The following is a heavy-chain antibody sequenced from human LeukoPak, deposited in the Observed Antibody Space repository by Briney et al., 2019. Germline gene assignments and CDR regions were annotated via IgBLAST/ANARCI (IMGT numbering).Heavy chain of an antibody. D-gene: IGHD6-19*01. J-gene: IGHJ4*02. Sequence: SETLSLTCTVSGGSISSYYWSWIRQPAGKGLEWIGNIHYSGSTDQNPSLKSRVTISVDTSKNQFSLKLSSVTAADTAVYYCARFKRADGWSYFDHWGQGTLVTVSS. CDR2: IHYSGST. CDR1: GGSISSYY. CDR3: ARFKRADGWSYFDH. V-gene: IGHV4-59*01.